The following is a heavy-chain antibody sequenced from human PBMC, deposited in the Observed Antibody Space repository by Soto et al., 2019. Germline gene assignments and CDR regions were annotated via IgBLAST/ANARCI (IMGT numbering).Heavy chain of an antibody. CDR3: ARTITNRGNYYMDV. V-gene: IGHV4-31*03. CDR2: IYYSGST. J-gene: IGHJ6*03. CDR1: GGSISSGGYY. D-gene: IGHD3-10*01. Sequence: PSETLSLTCTVSGGSISSGGYYWSWIRQHPGKGLEWIGYIYYSGSTYYNPSLKSRVTISVDTSKSQFSLKLSSVTAADTAVYYCARTITNRGNYYMDVWGKGTTVTVSS.